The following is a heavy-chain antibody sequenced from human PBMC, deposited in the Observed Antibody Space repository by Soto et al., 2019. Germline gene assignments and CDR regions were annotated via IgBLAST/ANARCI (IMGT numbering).Heavy chain of an antibody. CDR3: ARATPNNWNTPDV. V-gene: IGHV1-2*04. Sequence: ASVKVSCKASGYTFTGYYMHWVRQAPGQGLEWMGWINPNSGGTNYAQKFQGWVTMTRDTSISTAYMELSRLRSDDTAVYYCARATPNNWNTPDVWGQGTTVTVSS. J-gene: IGHJ6*02. CDR2: INPNSGGT. CDR1: GYTFTGYY. D-gene: IGHD1-1*01.